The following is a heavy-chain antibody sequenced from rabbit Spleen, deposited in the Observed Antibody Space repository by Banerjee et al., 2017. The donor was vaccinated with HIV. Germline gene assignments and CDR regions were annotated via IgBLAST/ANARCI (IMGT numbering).Heavy chain of an antibody. Sequence: QSLEESGGDLVKPGASLTLTCIASGVSFSGSSYMCWVRQAPGKGLEWIACIEAGSSGFTYYASWVNGRFSISKTSSTTVTLQMTSLTAADTATYFCARDLDGVIGWNFGWWGPGTLVTVS. J-gene: IGHJ4*01. V-gene: IGHV1S40*01. CDR1: GVSFSGSSY. CDR2: IEAGSSGFT. D-gene: IGHD1-1*01. CDR3: ARDLDGVIGWNFGW.